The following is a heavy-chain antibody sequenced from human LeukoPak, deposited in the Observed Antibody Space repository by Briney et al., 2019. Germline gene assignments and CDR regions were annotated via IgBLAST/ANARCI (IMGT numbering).Heavy chain of an antibody. CDR2: INHSGST. D-gene: IGHD3-10*01. J-gene: IGHJ4*02. CDR1: SGSFSGYC. V-gene: IGHV4-34*01. CDR3: AARGEYSGSGTR. Sequence: SETLSLTCAVYSGSFSGYCWSWIRQAPGKGLEWIGEINHSGSTNYNPSLRTRVTISVDTSKNQFSLKLTSVTVADTAMYYCAARGEYSGSGTRWGQGALVTVSS.